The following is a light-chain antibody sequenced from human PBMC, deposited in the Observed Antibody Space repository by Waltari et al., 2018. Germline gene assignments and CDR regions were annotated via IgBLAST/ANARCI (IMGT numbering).Light chain of an antibody. Sequence: QSALTQPASVSGSPGQSITISCTGTSRDVGGYNYVSWYQQHPGKAPKLMIYDVSNRPSGVSNRFYGSKSGNTASLTISGLQAEDEADYYCSSYTSSSTLYVFGTGTKVTVL. CDR3: SSYTSSSTLYV. CDR2: DVS. V-gene: IGLV2-14*03. CDR1: SRDVGGYNY. J-gene: IGLJ1*01.